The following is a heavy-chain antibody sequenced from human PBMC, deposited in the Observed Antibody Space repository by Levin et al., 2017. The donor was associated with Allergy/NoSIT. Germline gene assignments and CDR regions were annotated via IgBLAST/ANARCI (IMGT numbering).Heavy chain of an antibody. Sequence: ASVKVSCKASRYIFSDYFIHWVRQAPGQGLEWMGWINPHSGDTKYAQEFQGRVTMTRDTSISTAYMELTRLTSYDPAVYYCARDLYNDDSVFGYWGQGTLVNVFS. V-gene: IGHV1-2*02. CDR2: INPHSGDT. CDR3: ARDLYNDDSVFGY. J-gene: IGHJ4*02. CDR1: RYIFSDYF. D-gene: IGHD3-22*01.